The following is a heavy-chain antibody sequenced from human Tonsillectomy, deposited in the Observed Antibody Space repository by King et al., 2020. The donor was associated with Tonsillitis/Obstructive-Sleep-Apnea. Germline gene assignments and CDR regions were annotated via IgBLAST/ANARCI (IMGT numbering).Heavy chain of an antibody. V-gene: IGHV3-33*01. CDR3: ARDRYCSSTSCYSLYYYYYYMDG. J-gene: IGHJ6*03. CDR2: IWYDGSNK. Sequence: VQLVESGGGVVQPGRSLRLSCAASGFTFSSYGMHWVRQAPGKGLEWVAVIWYDGSNKYYADSVKGRFTISRDNSKNTLYLQMNSLRAEDTAVYYCARDRYCSSTSCYSLYYYYYYMDGWGKGTTVTVSS. D-gene: IGHD2-2*01. CDR1: GFTFSSYG.